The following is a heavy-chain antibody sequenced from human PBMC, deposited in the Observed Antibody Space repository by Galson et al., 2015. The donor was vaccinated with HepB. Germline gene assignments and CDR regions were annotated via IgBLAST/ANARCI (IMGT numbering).Heavy chain of an antibody. V-gene: IGHV4-34*01. CDR3: AIGRGPARKVYYFDY. CDR2: INHSGST. J-gene: IGHJ4*02. Sequence: TLSLTCAVYGGSFSGYYWSWIRQPPGKGLEWIGEINHSGSTNYNPSLKSRVTISVDTSKNQFSLKLSSVTAADTAVYYCAIGRGPARKVYYFDYWGQGTLVTVSS. D-gene: IGHD1-1*01. CDR1: GGSFSGYY.